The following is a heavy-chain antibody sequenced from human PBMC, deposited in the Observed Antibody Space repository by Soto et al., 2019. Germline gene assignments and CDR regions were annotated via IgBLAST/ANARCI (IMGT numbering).Heavy chain of an antibody. J-gene: IGHJ4*02. CDR2: FYYDGRT. D-gene: IGHD2-21*01. CDR3: ERRSHIVVAAT. V-gene: IGHV4-39*02. Sequence: PSETLSLTCIVSGAPFSDANYYWVWIRQPPGEGLEWIGSFYYDGRTYYNASLKSRVNISVDTSKNHFSLMLTSVTAADTAVYYGERRSHIVVAATWCQGNLVTVSS. CDR1: GAPFSDANYY.